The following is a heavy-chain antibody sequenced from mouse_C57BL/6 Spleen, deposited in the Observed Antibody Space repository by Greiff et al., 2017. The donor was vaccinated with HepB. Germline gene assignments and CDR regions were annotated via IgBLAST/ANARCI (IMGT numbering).Heavy chain of an antibody. Sequence: VQLQQSGAELARPGASVKLSCKASGYTFTSYGISWVKQRTGQGLEWIGEIYPRSGNTYYNEKFKGKATLTADKSSSKAYMELRSLTSEDSAVYFCARDTVVAEGYFDYWGQGTTLTVSS. J-gene: IGHJ2*01. CDR3: ARDTVVAEGYFDY. CDR2: IYPRSGNT. V-gene: IGHV1-81*01. D-gene: IGHD1-1*01. CDR1: GYTFTSYG.